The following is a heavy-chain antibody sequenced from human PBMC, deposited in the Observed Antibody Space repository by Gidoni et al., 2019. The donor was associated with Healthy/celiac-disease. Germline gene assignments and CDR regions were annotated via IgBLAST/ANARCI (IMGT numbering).Heavy chain of an antibody. V-gene: IGHV1-2*06. J-gene: IGHJ4*02. CDR3: ARDPSPRAYYYDSSGYFDY. D-gene: IGHD3-22*01. CDR2: INPNSGGT. CDR1: GYTFTGYS. Sequence: QVQLVQSGAEVKKPGASVKVSCKASGYTFTGYSMHWVRQAPGQGLEWMGRINPNSGGTNYAQKFQGRVTMTRDTSISTAYMELSRLRSDDTAVYYCARDPSPRAYYYDSSGYFDYWGQGTLVTVSS.